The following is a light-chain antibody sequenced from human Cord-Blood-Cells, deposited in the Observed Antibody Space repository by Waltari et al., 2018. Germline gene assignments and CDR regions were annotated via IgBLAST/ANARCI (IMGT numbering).Light chain of an antibody. J-gene: IGLJ2*01. CDR3: SSYTSSSTLVV. V-gene: IGLV2-14*03. Sequence: QSALTQPASVSGSPGQSITISCTGTSSDVGGYNYVSWYQTHPGKAPKLMIDDVSNRPSGVSNRFSGSKSGNTASLTISGLQAEDEADYYCSSYTSSSTLVVFGGGTKLTVL. CDR2: DVS. CDR1: SSDVGGYNY.